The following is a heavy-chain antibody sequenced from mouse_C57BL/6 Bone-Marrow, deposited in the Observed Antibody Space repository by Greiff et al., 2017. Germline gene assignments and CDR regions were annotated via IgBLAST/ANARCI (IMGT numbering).Heavy chain of an antibody. J-gene: IGHJ2*01. CDR1: GYTFTSYG. D-gene: IGHD2-3*01. V-gene: IGHV1-58*01. Sequence: EVKLQESGAELVRPGSSVKMSCKTSGYTFTSYGINWVKQRPGQGLEWIGYIYIGNGYTEYNEKFKGKATLTSDTSSSTAYMQLSSLTSEDTAVYYCSSFDGNYFDFWGQGTPLTGAS. CDR3: SSFDGNYFDF. CDR2: IYIGNGYT.